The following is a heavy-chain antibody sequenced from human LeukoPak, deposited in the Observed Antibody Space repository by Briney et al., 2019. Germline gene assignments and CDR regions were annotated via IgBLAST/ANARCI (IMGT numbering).Heavy chain of an antibody. Sequence: GASVKVSCKASGYTFTSYDINWVRQATGQGLEWMGWMNPNSGDTGYAQKFQGRVTMTRNTSINTAYMELSSLRSEDTAVYYCARSSSWRYFDGWGQGTLVTVSS. CDR1: GYTFTSYD. CDR2: MNPNSGDT. D-gene: IGHD3-9*01. J-gene: IGHJ4*02. CDR3: ARSSSWRYFDG. V-gene: IGHV1-8*01.